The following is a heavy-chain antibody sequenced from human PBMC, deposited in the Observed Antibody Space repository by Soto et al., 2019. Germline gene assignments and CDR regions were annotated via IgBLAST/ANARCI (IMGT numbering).Heavy chain of an antibody. CDR1: GFTFSSYA. CDR2: ISGSGGST. CDR3: AKNRRLVTVELIDY. D-gene: IGHD4-4*01. V-gene: IGHV3-23*01. J-gene: IGHJ4*02. Sequence: EVQLLESGGGLVQPGGSLRLSCAASGFTFSSYAMSWVRQAPGEGLEWVSAISGSGGSTYYADSVKGRFTISRDNSKNTLYLQMNSLRAEDTAVYYCAKNRRLVTVELIDYWGQGTLVTVSS.